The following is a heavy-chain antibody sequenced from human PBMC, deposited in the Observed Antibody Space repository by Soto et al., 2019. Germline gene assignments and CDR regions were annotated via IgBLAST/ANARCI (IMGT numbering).Heavy chain of an antibody. J-gene: IGHJ4*02. CDR2: IIPIFGTA. CDR3: ASVDTASRGFWGSFDY. CDR1: GGTLSSYA. Sequence: SVKVSCKASGGTLSSYAISWVRQAPGQGLEWMGGIIPIFGTANYAQKFQGRVTITADKSTSTAYMELSSLRSEDTAVYYCASVDTASRGFWGSFDYWGQGTLVTVS. D-gene: IGHD5-18*01. V-gene: IGHV1-69*06.